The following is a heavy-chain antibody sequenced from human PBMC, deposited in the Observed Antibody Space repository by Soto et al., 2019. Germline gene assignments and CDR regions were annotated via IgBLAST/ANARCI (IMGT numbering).Heavy chain of an antibody. D-gene: IGHD1-26*01. CDR1: GYTFTSYG. J-gene: IGHJ6*02. V-gene: IGHV1-18*04. CDR3: ARATGYYYYYGMDV. CDR2: ISAYNGNT. Sequence: VKVSCKASGYTFTSYGVSWVRQSPGQGLEWMGWISAYNGNTNYAQKLQGRVTMTTDTSTSTAYMELRSLRSDDTAVYYCARATGYYYYYGMDVWGQGTTVTVSS.